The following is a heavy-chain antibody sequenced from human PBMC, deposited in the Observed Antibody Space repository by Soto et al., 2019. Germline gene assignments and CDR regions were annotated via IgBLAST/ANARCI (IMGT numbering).Heavy chain of an antibody. CDR3: ARDVSYCSSTSCYRSFYKRFDP. D-gene: IGHD2-2*02. Sequence: SETLSLTCAVYGGSFSGYYWSWIRQPPGKGLEWIGEINHSGSTNYNPSLKSRVTISVDTSKNQFSLKLSSVTAADTAVYYCARDVSYCSSTSCYRSFYKRFDPWGQGTLVTVSS. J-gene: IGHJ5*02. V-gene: IGHV4-34*01. CDR2: INHSGST. CDR1: GGSFSGYY.